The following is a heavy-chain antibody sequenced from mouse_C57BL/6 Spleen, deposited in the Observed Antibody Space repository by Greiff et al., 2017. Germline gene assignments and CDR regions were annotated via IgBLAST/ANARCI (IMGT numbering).Heavy chain of an antibody. J-gene: IGHJ2*01. Sequence: VQLKQPGAELVRPGTSVKLSCKASGYTFTSYWMHWVKQRPGQGLEWIGVIDPSDSYTNYNQKFKGKATLTVDTSSSTAYMQLSSLTSEDSAVXYCARSAYWGQGTTLTVSS. CDR3: ARSAY. CDR1: GYTFTSYW. V-gene: IGHV1-59*01. CDR2: IDPSDSYT.